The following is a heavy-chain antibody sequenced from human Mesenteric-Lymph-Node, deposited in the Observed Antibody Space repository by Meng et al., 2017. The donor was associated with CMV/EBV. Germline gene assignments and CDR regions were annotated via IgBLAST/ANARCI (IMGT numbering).Heavy chain of an antibody. J-gene: IGHJ4*02. CDR1: EYTFTSYY. V-gene: IGHV1-46*01. D-gene: IGHD6-19*01. Sequence: ASVKVSCKASEYTFTSYYMHWVRQAPGQGLEWMGIINPSGGSTSYAQKFQGRVTMTRDASTSTVYMQLNTLRSEDTAVYYCARAPRPDSSGWTRYYFDYWGQGTLVTVSS. CDR3: ARAPRPDSSGWTRYYFDY. CDR2: INPSGGST.